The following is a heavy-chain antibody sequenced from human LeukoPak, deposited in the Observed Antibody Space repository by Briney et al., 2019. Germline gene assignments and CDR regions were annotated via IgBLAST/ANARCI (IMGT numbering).Heavy chain of an antibody. CDR1: GGSISSYY. V-gene: IGHV4-4*07. CDR2: IYDSGNT. Sequence: SETLSLTCTVSGGSISSYYWSWIRQPAGEGLEWIGRIYDSGNTNYNPSLKSRIIMSVDTSKNQFSLKLSSVTAADTAVYYCARDSGPRSANWFDPWGQGTLVTVSS. D-gene: IGHD6-25*01. CDR3: ARDSGPRSANWFDP. J-gene: IGHJ5*02.